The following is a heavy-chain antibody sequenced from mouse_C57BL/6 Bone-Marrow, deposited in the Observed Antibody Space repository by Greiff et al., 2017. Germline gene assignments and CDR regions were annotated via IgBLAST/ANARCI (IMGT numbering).Heavy chain of an antibody. V-gene: IGHV1-55*01. D-gene: IGHD2-2*01. CDR3: ARDDYGYGDY. CDR2: IYPGSGST. CDR1: GYTFTSYW. Sequence: QVHVKQPGAELVKPGASVKMSCKASGYTFTSYWITWVKQRPGQGLEWIGDIYPGSGSTNYNEKFKSKATLTVDTSSSTAYMQLSSLTSEDSAVYYCARDDYGYGDYWGQGTTLTVSS. J-gene: IGHJ2*01.